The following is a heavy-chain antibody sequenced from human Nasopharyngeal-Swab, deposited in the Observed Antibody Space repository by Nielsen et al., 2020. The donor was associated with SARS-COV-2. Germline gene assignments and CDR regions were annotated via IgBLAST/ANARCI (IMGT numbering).Heavy chain of an antibody. CDR2: ISGSGGST. J-gene: IGHJ5*02. CDR1: GFTFSSYA. Sequence: GESLKISCAASGFTFSSYAMSWVRQAPGKRLEWVSAISGSGGSTYYADSVKGRFTISRDNSKNTLYLQMNSLRAEDTAVYYCAKGYSGYPGNNWFDPWGQGTLVTVSS. CDR3: AKGYSGYPGNNWFDP. D-gene: IGHD5-12*01. V-gene: IGHV3-23*01.